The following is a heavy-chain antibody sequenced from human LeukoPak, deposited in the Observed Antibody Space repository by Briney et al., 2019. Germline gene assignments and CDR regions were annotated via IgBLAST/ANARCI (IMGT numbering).Heavy chain of an antibody. J-gene: IGHJ5*01. V-gene: IGHV1-18*01. Sequence: ASVMVSCKASGYTFTSYGISWVRQAPGQGLEWMGWITPDNGNTNYAQKLQGRVTMTTETSTNTAYMELRSLRSDDTAVYYCAREGAAAAIWWFDSWGQGTLVTVSS. D-gene: IGHD2-2*01. CDR1: GYTFTSYG. CDR3: AREGAAAAIWWFDS. CDR2: ITPDNGNT.